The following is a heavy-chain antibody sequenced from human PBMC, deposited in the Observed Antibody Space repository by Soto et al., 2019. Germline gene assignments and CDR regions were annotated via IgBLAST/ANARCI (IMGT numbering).Heavy chain of an antibody. CDR2: IIPICGAA. D-gene: IGHD3-3*01. CDR3: ARATTYYDFWSGYWFDP. J-gene: IGHJ5*02. V-gene: IGHV1-69*01. CDR1: GGTFSSYA. Sequence: QVQLVQSGAEVKKPVSSVKFSCKASGGTFSSYAISWVRQAPGQGLEWMGGIIPICGAANYAQKVQGRVTIAADESTSTAYMELSSLRSEDTAVYYCARATTYYDFWSGYWFDPWGQGTLVTVSS.